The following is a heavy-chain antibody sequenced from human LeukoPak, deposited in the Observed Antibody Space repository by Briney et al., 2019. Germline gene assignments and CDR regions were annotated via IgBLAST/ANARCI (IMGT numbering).Heavy chain of an antibody. CDR1: GGTFSSYT. D-gene: IGHD2-2*01. CDR2: IIPILGIA. J-gene: IGHJ6*03. CDR3: ARDIVVVPVYYYYMDV. V-gene: IGHV1-69*02. Sequence: ASVKVSCKASGGTFSSYTISWVRQAPGQGLEWMGRIIPILGIANYAQKFQGRVTITADKSTSTAYMELSGLRSEDTAVYYCARDIVVVPVYYYYMDVWGKGTTVTVSS.